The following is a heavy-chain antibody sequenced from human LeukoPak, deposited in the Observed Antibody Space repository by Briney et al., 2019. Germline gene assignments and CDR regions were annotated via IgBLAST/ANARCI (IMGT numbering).Heavy chain of an antibody. CDR1: GITVNSTY. Sequence: GGSLRLSCAASGITVNSTYIRWVRQAPGKGLEWVSVAYSDGNTYYAGSVKGRFTISRDNSKNTLFLQMNSLRAEDTALYYCARLFGIGWPGYFYYAMDVWGQGTTVAVSS. V-gene: IGHV3-66*04. J-gene: IGHJ6*02. CDR3: ARLFGIGWPGYFYYAMDV. CDR2: AYSDGNT. D-gene: IGHD6-19*01.